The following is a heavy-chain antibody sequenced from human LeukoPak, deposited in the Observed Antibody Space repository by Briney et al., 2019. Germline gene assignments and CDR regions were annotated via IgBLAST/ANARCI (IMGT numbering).Heavy chain of an antibody. V-gene: IGHV1-2*02. J-gene: IGHJ4*02. D-gene: IGHD3-10*01. CDR3: ARVFYGSGSEFDY. CDR1: GYTFTGYY. CDR2: INPNSGGT. Sequence: EASVKVSCKASGYTFTGYYMHWVRQAPGQGLEWMGWINPNSGGTNYAQKFQGRVTMTRDTSISTAYMELSRLRSDDAAVYYCARVFYGSGSEFDYWGQGTLVTVSS.